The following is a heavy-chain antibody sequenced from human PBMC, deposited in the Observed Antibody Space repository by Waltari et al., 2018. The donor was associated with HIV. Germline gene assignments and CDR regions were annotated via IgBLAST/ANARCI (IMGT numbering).Heavy chain of an antibody. V-gene: IGHV3-33*01. CDR1: GFPFRSYG. J-gene: IGHJ6*02. CDR2: IWYDGNNK. CDR3: ARDYVEAVHYGMDV. Sequence: QEQLVESGGGVVQPGRSLRLSCAASGFPFRSYGMHWVLQAPGKGLEWVAVIWYDGNNKYYADSVKGRFTISRDNSKNTLYLQMNSLRAEDTAVYHCARDYVEAVHYGMDVWGQGTMVTVSS. D-gene: IGHD2-21*01.